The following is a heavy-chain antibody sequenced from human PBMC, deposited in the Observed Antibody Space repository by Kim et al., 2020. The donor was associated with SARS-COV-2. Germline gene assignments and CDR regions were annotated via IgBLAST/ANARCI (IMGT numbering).Heavy chain of an antibody. Sequence: TYTPPSLKSQVTISVDTSKNQFSLKLSSVTAADTAVYYCARHWTGTGPDYWGQGTLVTVSS. CDR2: T. CDR3: ARHWTGTGPDY. D-gene: IGHD1-7*01. V-gene: IGHV4-39*01. J-gene: IGHJ4*02.